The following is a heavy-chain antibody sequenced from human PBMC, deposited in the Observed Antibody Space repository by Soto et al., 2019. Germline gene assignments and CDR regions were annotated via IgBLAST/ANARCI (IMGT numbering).Heavy chain of an antibody. D-gene: IGHD3-22*01. Sequence: ASVKVSCKASGYTFTSYGISWVRQAPGQGLEWMGWISAYNGNTNYAQKLQGRVTMTTDTSTSTAYMELRSLRSGDTAVYYCARDEGFTYYYDSSGYSCDAFDIWGQGTMVTVSS. V-gene: IGHV1-18*01. CDR2: ISAYNGNT. J-gene: IGHJ3*02. CDR3: ARDEGFTYYYDSSGYSCDAFDI. CDR1: GYTFTSYG.